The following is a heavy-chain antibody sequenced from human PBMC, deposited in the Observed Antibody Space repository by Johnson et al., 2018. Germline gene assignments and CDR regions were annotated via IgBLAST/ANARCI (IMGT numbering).Heavy chain of an antibody. CDR3: TRGPRYDV. CDR1: GFTFSRYD. CDR2: IGTAGDT. D-gene: IGHD3-9*01. Sequence: VQLVQSGGGLVQPGGSLRLSCVVSGFTFSRYDMHWVRQVTGKGLEWVSAIGTAGDTYYPGSVKGRFTISRDNAKNSLYLQMNSLRAGDTAVYYCTRGPRYDVWGQGTTVTVSS. V-gene: IGHV3-13*01. J-gene: IGHJ6*02.